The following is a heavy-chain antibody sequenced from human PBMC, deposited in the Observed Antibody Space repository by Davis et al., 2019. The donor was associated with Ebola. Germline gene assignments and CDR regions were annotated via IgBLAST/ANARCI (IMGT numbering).Heavy chain of an antibody. V-gene: IGHV1-69*06. D-gene: IGHD6-19*01. CDR2: IIPIFGTA. CDR1: GYTFTSYY. Sequence: AASVKVSCKASGYTFTSYYMHWVRQAPGQGLEWMGGIIPIFGTANYAQKFQGRVTITADKSTSTAYMELSSLRSEDTAVYYCARDRYSSGWTYYYYGMDVWGQGTTVTVSS. J-gene: IGHJ6*02. CDR3: ARDRYSSGWTYYYYGMDV.